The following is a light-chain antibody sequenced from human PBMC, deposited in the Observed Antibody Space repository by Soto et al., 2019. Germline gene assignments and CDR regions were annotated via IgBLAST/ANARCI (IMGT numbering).Light chain of an antibody. CDR2: VAS. J-gene: IGKJ1*01. Sequence: EIVLTQSPATLSLSPGERAPLSCRASQSVSSNYLAWYQQKPGQAPRLLIYVASSRATGIPDRFSGSGSGTEFTLTISRLEPEDFAVYYCQQYGGSPWTFGQGTKVDIK. V-gene: IGKV3-20*01. CDR1: QSVSSNY. CDR3: QQYGGSPWT.